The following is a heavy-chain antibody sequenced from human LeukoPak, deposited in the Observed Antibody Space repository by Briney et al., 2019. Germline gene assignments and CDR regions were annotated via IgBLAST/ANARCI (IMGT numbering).Heavy chain of an antibody. CDR2: IWYDGSNK. J-gene: IGHJ4*02. D-gene: IGHD5-18*01. Sequence: QPGGSLRLSCAASGFTFSSYGMHWVGHAPGKGLEWVAVIWYDGSNKYYADSVKGRFTISRDNSKNTLYLQMNSLRAEDTAVYYCAKDRPYSYGYFTSGYWGQGTLVTVSS. CDR3: AKDRPYSYGYFTSGY. CDR1: GFTFSSYG. V-gene: IGHV3-30*02.